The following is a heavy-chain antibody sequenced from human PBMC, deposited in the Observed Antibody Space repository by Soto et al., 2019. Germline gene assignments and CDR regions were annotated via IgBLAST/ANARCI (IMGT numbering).Heavy chain of an antibody. CDR3: ARDRPYYDSGGYYYHLDN. Sequence: QVQLQESGPGLVKPSETLSLTCTVSGGSVSSDDYYWSWIRQSPGKGLEWIGHIFYIGNTTYNPSLRSRVTISVDTSKTQFSLRLSSVTAADTAVYYCARDRPYYDSGGYYYHLDNWGQGTLVTVSS. D-gene: IGHD3-22*01. CDR1: GGSVSSDDYY. CDR2: IFYIGNT. V-gene: IGHV4-61*08. J-gene: IGHJ4*02.